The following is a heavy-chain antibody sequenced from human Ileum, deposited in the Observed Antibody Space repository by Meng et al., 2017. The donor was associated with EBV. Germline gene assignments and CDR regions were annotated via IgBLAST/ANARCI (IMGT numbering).Heavy chain of an antibody. CDR3: ASGRDYAWHS. J-gene: IGHJ4*02. V-gene: IGHV4-4*02. CDR2: IYHSGGN. CDR1: GDSISRKNW. D-gene: IGHD4-17*01. Sequence: RELAPGLLKTSGSRSLTCAFSGDSISRKNWWSSVRQPPGKGLEWIGEIYHSGGNHYNPSFKSRVTMSVDKSKNQIPLNLSSVTAADTAGYYCASGRDYAWHSWGLGTLVTVSS.